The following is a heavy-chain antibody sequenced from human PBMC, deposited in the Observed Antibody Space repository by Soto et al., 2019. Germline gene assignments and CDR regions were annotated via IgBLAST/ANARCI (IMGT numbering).Heavy chain of an antibody. D-gene: IGHD3-10*01. CDR3: ATVLRGVVNWFAP. CDR1: GDTFTNFG. CDR2: IATYNSNR. V-gene: IGHV1-18*01. J-gene: IGHJ5*02. Sequence: HLVQSGPEVKKPGASITVSCKTSGDTFTNFGLSWVRQAPGQGLEWMGWIATYNSNRNYAQKLQGRLTLTTDTSTSTAYMELKRLRYDDTAVYYCATVLRGVVNWFAPWGQGTLVTVSS.